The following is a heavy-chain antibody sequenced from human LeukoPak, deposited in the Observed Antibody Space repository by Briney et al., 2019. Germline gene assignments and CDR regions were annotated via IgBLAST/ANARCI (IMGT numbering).Heavy chain of an antibody. V-gene: IGHV3-7*03. D-gene: IGHD3-3*01. CDR3: AKDSLYYDFWSAYWGYFDY. CDR2: IKQDGSEI. J-gene: IGHJ4*02. Sequence: GGSLRLSCAASGFTFSSYAMSWVRQAPGEGLKFVANIKQDGSEINYADSVKGRFTISRDNSKNTLYLQMNSLRAEDTAVYYCAKDSLYYDFWSAYWGYFDYWGQGTLVTVSS. CDR1: GFTFSSYA.